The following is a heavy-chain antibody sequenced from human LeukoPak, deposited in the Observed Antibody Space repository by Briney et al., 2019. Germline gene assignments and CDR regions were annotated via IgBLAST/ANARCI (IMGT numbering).Heavy chain of an antibody. J-gene: IGHJ3*02. Sequence: PGGSLRLSCAASGFTFSTYWMHWVRQAPGKGLVWVSRINSDGSSTDYADSVKGRFTISRDNAKNTLYLQMNSLRAEDTAMYYCARDKYGGNSNAFDIWGQGTMVTVSS. CDR3: ARDKYGGNSNAFDI. D-gene: IGHD4-23*01. CDR2: INSDGSST. CDR1: GFTFSTYW. V-gene: IGHV3-74*01.